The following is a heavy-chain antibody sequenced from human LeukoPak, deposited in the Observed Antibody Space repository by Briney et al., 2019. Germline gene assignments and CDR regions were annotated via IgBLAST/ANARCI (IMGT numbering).Heavy chain of an antibody. Sequence: PGGSLRLSCAASGFTFTNYGMSWLRQPPGKGLEWVSSLTATAGSTYYADSVEGRFTVTRDNSRNTLYLQMNSLRAEDTAIYYCAKASPTTGWNAVDIWGQGTMVTVSS. J-gene: IGHJ3*02. V-gene: IGHV3-23*01. D-gene: IGHD6-19*01. CDR2: LTATAGST. CDR3: AKASPTTGWNAVDI. CDR1: GFTFTNYG.